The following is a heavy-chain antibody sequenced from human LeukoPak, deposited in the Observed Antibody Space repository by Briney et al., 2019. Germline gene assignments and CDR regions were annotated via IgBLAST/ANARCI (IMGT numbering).Heavy chain of an antibody. CDR1: GGTFSSYA. V-gene: IGHV1-69*05. CDR2: IIPIFGTA. CDR3: ARVTPITIFGVAQRTTYYMDV. Sequence: GASVKVSCKASGGTFSSYAISWVRQAPGQGLEWMGGIIPIFGTANYAQKFQGRVTITTDESTSTAYMELSRLRSDDTAVYYCARVTPITIFGVAQRTTYYMDVWGKGTTVTVSS. J-gene: IGHJ6*03. D-gene: IGHD3-3*01.